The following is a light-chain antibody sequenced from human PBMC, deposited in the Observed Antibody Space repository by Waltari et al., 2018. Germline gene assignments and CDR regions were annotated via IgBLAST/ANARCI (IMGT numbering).Light chain of an antibody. V-gene: IGKV3-20*01. CDR3: QKNEALPAT. CDR2: AAS. J-gene: IGKJ1*01. CDR1: QRIGKY. Sequence: EIVLTQSPATLSLSPGERATLSCRASQRIGKYLIWYQQKPGQAPRLLIYAASIRATVIPDRCSGSGSGTDFRLTINSLEPEDFAVYYCQKNEALPATFGQGTKVEIK.